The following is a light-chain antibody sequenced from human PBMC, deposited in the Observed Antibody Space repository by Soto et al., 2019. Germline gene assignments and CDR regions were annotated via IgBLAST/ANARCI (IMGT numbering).Light chain of an antibody. J-gene: IGLJ3*02. V-gene: IGLV2-14*01. CDR2: EVS. CDR1: SSDVGAYNH. CDR3: TSYAGTSTHWV. Sequence: QSALTQPASVSGSPGQSIAISCTGTSSDVGAYNHVSWYQQHPGNAPKVIISEVSSRPSGVSDRFSGSKSGNTASLTISGLRTEDEADYYCTSYAGTSTHWVFGGGTKLTVL.